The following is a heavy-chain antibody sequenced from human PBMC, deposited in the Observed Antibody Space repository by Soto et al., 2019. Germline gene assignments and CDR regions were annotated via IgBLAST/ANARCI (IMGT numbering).Heavy chain of an antibody. V-gene: IGHV3-9*01. D-gene: IGHD2-15*01. CDR3: AKDAIPYCSGCSCSRYWYFEL. Sequence: LILSCAASGCTFDDYAMHWGRQAPGKGLEWVSGISWNSGSIGYADSVKGRFTISRDNAKNSLYLQMNSLRAEDTALYYCAKDAIPYCSGCSCSRYWYFELWGRGTLVT. J-gene: IGHJ2*01. CDR2: ISWNSGSI. CDR1: GCTFDDYA.